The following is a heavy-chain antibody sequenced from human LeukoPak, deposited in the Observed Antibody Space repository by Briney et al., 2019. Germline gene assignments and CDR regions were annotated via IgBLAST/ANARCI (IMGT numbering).Heavy chain of an antibody. Sequence: ASVKVSCKASGYTFTSYYLHWVRQAPGQGLEWMGWINPNSGGTNYAQKFQGRVTMTRDTSISTAYMELSRLRSDDTAVYYCAREGRSRSDDFDYWGQGTLVTVSS. CDR1: GYTFTSYY. CDR3: AREGRSRSDDFDY. CDR2: INPNSGGT. D-gene: IGHD6-13*01. J-gene: IGHJ4*02. V-gene: IGHV1-2*02.